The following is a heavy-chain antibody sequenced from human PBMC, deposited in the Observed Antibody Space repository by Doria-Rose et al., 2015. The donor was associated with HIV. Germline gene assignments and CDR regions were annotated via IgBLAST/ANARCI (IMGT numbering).Heavy chain of an antibody. D-gene: IGHD3-3*01. CDR2: AYYTGTS. CDR1: GASVSSRGYY. CDR3: ARMGSYRELDY. Sequence: QVQLQESGPGLVKPSETLSLTCSVSGASVSSRGYYWNWIRQVPGTGLESLGYAYYTGTSDYSPSLKSRLNMAVDTSKNQFSLKLSFVTVADTAVHYCARMGSYRELDYWGQGALVIVSA. V-gene: IGHV4-31*03. J-gene: IGHJ4*02.